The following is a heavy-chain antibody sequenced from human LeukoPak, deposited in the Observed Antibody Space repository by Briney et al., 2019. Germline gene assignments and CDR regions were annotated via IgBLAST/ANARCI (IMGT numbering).Heavy chain of an antibody. CDR2: IKQDGSEK. Sequence: PGGSLRLSCAASGFTFSSYWMSWVRQAPGKGLEWVANIKQDGSEKYYVDSVKGRFTISRDNAKNSLYLRMNSLRAEDTAAYYCARRLGMIVVVAFDIWGQGTMVTVSS. V-gene: IGHV3-7*01. D-gene: IGHD3-22*01. CDR1: GFTFSSYW. J-gene: IGHJ3*02. CDR3: ARRLGMIVVVAFDI.